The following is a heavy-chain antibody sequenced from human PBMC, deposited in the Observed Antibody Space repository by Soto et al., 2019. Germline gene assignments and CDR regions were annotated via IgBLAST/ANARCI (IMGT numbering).Heavy chain of an antibody. Sequence: ASVKVSCKASGYTFTGYYMHWVRQAPGQGLEWMGWINPNSGGTNYAQKFQGWVTMTRDTSISTAYMELSRLRSDDTAVYYCARNKERIILVRGPRPTSYYYGREVGGKGTRVTVPS. V-gene: IGHV1-2*04. J-gene: IGHJ6*04. CDR3: ARNKERIILVRGPRPTSYYYGREV. CDR1: GYTFTGYY. D-gene: IGHD3-10*01. CDR2: INPNSGGT.